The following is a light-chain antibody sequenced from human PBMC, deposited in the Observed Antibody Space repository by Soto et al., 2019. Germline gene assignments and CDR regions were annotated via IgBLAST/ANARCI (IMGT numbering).Light chain of an antibody. Sequence: ALQLTQSPSSLSASVGDTVSITCRASHDIVSSLAWYQQKSGKPPKLLIYSASALDTGVPSRFSGTGSGTDFTLSITSLQPEDFATYYCQQFKTYPVTFGQGTRLDMK. V-gene: IGKV1-13*02. CDR1: HDIVSS. J-gene: IGKJ5*01. CDR3: QQFKTYPVT. CDR2: SAS.